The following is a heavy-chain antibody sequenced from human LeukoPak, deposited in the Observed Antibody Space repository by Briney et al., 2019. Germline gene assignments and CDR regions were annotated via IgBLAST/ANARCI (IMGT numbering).Heavy chain of an antibody. CDR2: IYHSGST. J-gene: IGHJ6*03. D-gene: IGHD1-20*01. Sequence: SETLSLTCTVSGYSISSGYYWGWFRQPPGRGLEWIGRIYHSGSTYYNPSLKSRVTISVDTSKNQFSLKLSSVTAADTAVYYCARVGKGITGTPRSGDYYYMDVWGKGTTVTVSS. CDR1: GYSISSGYY. V-gene: IGHV4-38-2*02. CDR3: ARVGKGITGTPRSGDYYYMDV.